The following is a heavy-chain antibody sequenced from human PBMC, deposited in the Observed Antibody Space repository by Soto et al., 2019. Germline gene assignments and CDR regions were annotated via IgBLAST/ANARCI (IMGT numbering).Heavy chain of an antibody. CDR1: GFTFSSYG. D-gene: IGHD3-22*01. J-gene: IGHJ4*02. Sequence: QVQLVESGGVVVQPGRSLRLSCAASGFTFSSYGMHWVRQAPGKGLEGVAVIWYDGRNKYYADSVKSRFTISRDNSKNTLYLQMNSLRAEDTALYYCARESYYDSSGYYHTFDNWGQGTLVTVSS. V-gene: IGHV3-33*01. CDR2: IWYDGRNK. CDR3: ARESYYDSSGYYHTFDN.